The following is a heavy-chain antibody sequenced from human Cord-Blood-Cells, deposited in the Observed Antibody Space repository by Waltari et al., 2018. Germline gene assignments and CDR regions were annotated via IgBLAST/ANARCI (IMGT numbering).Heavy chain of an antibody. Sequence: QVQLVQSGAEVKKPGASVKVSCKASGYPFNGYYMHWVRQAPGQGLEWMGWINPNSGGTNSAQNVQGRVTMTRETSISPAYMELSRLRSDDTAVYYCARDVSSSSFAFDIWGQGTMVTVSS. V-gene: IGHV1-2*02. CDR1: GYPFNGYY. J-gene: IGHJ3*02. CDR2: INPNSGGT. CDR3: ARDVSSSSFAFDI. D-gene: IGHD6-6*01.